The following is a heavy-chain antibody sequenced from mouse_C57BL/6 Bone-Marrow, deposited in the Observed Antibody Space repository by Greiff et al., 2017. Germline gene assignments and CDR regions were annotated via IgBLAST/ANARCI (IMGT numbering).Heavy chain of an antibody. CDR2: INSDGGST. D-gene: IGHD1-1*01. V-gene: IGHV5-2*01. Sequence: VQLKESGGGLVQPGESLKLSCESNEYEFPSHDMSWVRKTPEKRLELVAAINSDGGSTYYPDTMERRFIISRDNTKKTLYLQRSSLRSEDTALYYCARLYYYGSSYAMDYWGQGTSVTVSS. J-gene: IGHJ4*01. CDR1: EYEFPSHD. CDR3: ARLYYYGSSYAMDY.